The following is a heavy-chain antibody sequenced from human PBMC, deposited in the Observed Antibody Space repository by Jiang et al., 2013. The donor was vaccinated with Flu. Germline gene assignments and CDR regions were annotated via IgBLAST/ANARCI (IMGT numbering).Heavy chain of an antibody. V-gene: IGHV3-30-3*01. Sequence: GVVQPGRSLRLSCAASGFTFSSHAMHWVRQAPGKGLEWVAVISYDGSNKYYADSVKGRFTISRDNSKNTLYLQMNSLRAEDTAVYYCARDFSYGGDYGDYVDYWGQGTLVTVSS. D-gene: IGHD4-17*01. CDR3: ARDFSYGGDYGDYVDY. CDR1: GFTFSSHA. CDR2: ISYDGSNK. J-gene: IGHJ4*02.